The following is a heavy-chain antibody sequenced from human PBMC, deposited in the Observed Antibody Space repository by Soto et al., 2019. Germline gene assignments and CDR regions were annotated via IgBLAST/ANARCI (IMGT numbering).Heavy chain of an antibody. V-gene: IGHV4-34*01. J-gene: IGHJ4*02. CDR3: ARHGITGTTYFDY. CDR2: INHSGST. Sequence: SETLSLTCAVYGGSFSGYYWSWIRQPPGKGLEWIGEINHSGSTNYNPSLKSRVTISVDTSKNQFSLKLSSVTAADTAVYYCARHGITGTTYFDYWGKGTLVTVSS. CDR1: GGSFSGYY. D-gene: IGHD1-7*01.